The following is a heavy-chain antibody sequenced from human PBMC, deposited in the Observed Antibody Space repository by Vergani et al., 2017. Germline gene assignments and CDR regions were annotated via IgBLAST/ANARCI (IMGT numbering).Heavy chain of an antibody. D-gene: IGHD4-17*01. Sequence: QVQLVQSGAEVKKPGSSVKVSCKASGGTFSSYAISWVRQAPGQGLEWMGRIIPIFGTANYAQKFQGRVTITADESTSTAYMELSSLRSEDTAVYYCARGAWRFVTTVTNFNYYYYGMDVWGQGTTVTVSS. V-gene: IGHV1-69*13. CDR2: IIPIFGTA. CDR3: ARGAWRFVTTVTNFNYYYYGMDV. J-gene: IGHJ6*02. CDR1: GGTFSSYA.